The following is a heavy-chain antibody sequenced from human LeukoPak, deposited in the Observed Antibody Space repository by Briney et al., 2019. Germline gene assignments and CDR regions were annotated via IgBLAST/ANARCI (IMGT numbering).Heavy chain of an antibody. J-gene: IGHJ4*02. CDR2: ISSSSSSI. CDR3: ARGRLGDGYNFGY. V-gene: IGHV3-48*01. CDR1: GFPFSSYS. Sequence: GGSLRLSCAASGFPFSSYSMNWVRQAPGKGLEWVSYISSSSSSIYYADSVKGRFTISRDNAKNPLYLQMNSLRADDTAVYYCARGRLGDGYNFGYWGQGTLVTVSS. D-gene: IGHD5-24*01.